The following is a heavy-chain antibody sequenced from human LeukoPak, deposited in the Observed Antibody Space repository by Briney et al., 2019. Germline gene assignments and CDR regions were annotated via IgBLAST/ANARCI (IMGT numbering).Heavy chain of an antibody. D-gene: IGHD3-22*01. V-gene: IGHV1-8*01. CDR1: GYTFTTYE. CDR2: MNPNSGNT. J-gene: IGHJ4*02. Sequence: ASVKGSCKASGYTFTTYEINWVRQATGQGLEWMGWMNPNSGNTGYAQNFQGRVTMTRNTSISTAYMELITLRSEDTAVYYCARGKNRYYYDSSGYYNDWGQGTLVTVSS. CDR3: ARGKNRYYYDSSGYYND.